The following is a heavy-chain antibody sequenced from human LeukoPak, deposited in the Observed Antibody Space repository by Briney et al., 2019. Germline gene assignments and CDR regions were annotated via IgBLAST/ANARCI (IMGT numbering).Heavy chain of an antibody. CDR2: MNPNSGNT. V-gene: IGHV1-8*03. CDR1: GYTFTSYG. J-gene: IGHJ6*03. CDR3: ARVGRYYYYMDV. D-gene: IGHD3/OR15-3a*01. Sequence: ASVKVSCKASGYTFTSYGISWVRQAPGQGLEWMGWMNPNSGNTGYAQKFQGRVTITRNTSISTAYMELSSLRSEDTAVYYCARVGRYYYYMDVWGKGTTVTISS.